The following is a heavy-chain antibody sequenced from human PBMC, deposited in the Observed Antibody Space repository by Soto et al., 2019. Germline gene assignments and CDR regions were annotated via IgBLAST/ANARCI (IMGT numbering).Heavy chain of an antibody. J-gene: IGHJ4*02. V-gene: IGHV5-51*01. D-gene: IGHD1-26*01. Sequence: GESLKISCKGSGYTFSSYWIAWVRQMPGKGLEWMGIIYPGDSDTRYRPSSQGQVTISVDKSISTAYLQWTNLKASDTAMYYCARQDGAATYYFDYWGQGTLVTVSS. CDR2: IYPGDSDT. CDR1: GYTFSSYW. CDR3: ARQDGAATYYFDY.